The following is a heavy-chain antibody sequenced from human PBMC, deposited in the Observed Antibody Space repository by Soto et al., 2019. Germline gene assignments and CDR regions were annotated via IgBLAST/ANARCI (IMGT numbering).Heavy chain of an antibody. D-gene: IGHD3-3*01. CDR1: GYSFTTYD. V-gene: IGHV1-18*04. CDR2: ISPYNGNT. Sequence: GASVKVSCKASGYSFTTYDISWPRQAPGQGLEWMGRISPYNGNTNYAQNFQDRVTMTADTSSSTAYMELRGLRSDDTAIYYCATSYDSGFDPWGQGTLVTVSS. J-gene: IGHJ5*02. CDR3: ATSYDSGFDP.